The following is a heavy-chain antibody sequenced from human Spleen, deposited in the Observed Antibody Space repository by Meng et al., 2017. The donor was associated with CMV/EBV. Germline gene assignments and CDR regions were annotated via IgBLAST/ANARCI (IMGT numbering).Heavy chain of an antibody. CDR3: ARNRRGFDP. CDR1: GGTLSSFA. V-gene: IGHV1-69*05. Sequence: EVSCKASGGTLSSFAISWVRQAPGQGLEWMGGIIPIFGTTNYAQKFQGRVSITTDESTSTAYMELSNLRFDDTAVYYCARNRRGFDPWGQGTLVTVSS. J-gene: IGHJ5*02. CDR2: IIPIFGTT.